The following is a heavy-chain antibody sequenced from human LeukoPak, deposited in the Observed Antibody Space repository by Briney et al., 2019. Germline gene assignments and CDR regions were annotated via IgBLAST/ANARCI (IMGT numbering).Heavy chain of an antibody. CDR1: GFTFSSYA. CDR3: AKDPGIYYYDPLNGPYFDY. D-gene: IGHD3-22*01. J-gene: IGHJ4*02. Sequence: PGGSLRLSCAASGFTFSSYAMSWVRQAPGKGLEWVSAISGSGGSTYYADSVKGRFTIARDNSKNTLDLQMNSLRAEDTAVYSCAKDPGIYYYDPLNGPYFDYWGQGTLVTVSS. V-gene: IGHV3-23*01. CDR2: ISGSGGST.